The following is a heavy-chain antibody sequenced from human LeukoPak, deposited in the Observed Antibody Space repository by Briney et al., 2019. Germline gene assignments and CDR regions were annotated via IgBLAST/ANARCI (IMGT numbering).Heavy chain of an antibody. CDR1: GASIGSYY. CDR2: IYTSETT. Sequence: SETLSLTCTVSGASIGSYYWSWIRQPPGKGLEWIGYIYTSETTNFNPALRSRVTISIDTSKNQVSLRLSSVTAADTALYYCARHRSPSSLSFFDIWGQGMLVIVSS. D-gene: IGHD2-2*01. V-gene: IGHV4-4*09. CDR3: ARHRSPSSLSFFDI. J-gene: IGHJ4*02.